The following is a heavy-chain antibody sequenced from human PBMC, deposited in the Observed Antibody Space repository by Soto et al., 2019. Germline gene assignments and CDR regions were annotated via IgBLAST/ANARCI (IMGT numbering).Heavy chain of an antibody. V-gene: IGHV3-21*01. CDR3: ARDQVPGLDAFDI. Sequence: VGSLRLSCAAPGFTFSSYSMKWVRQAPGKGLEWVSSISRSAGNTYYADSVKGRFTISRDNAKNSMYLQMNSLRAEDTAVYYCARDQVPGLDAFDIWGQGTMVTVSS. CDR1: GFTFSSYS. J-gene: IGHJ3*02. CDR2: ISRSAGNT.